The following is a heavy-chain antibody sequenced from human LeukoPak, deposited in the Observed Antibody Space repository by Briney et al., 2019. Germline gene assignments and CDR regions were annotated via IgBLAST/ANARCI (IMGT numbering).Heavy chain of an antibody. D-gene: IGHD2-2*01. CDR2: IYTGGLT. CDR1: GFTVSSNH. CDR3: ARDNAPAGGGLDY. J-gene: IGHJ4*02. Sequence: GGSLRLSCAASGFTVSSNHMTWVRQAPGKGLEWVSEIYTGGLTFYADSVTGRFTISRDNSKNTVYLQMNSLEAEDTARYYCARDNAPAGGGLDYWGQGTLVTVSS. V-gene: IGHV3-53*01.